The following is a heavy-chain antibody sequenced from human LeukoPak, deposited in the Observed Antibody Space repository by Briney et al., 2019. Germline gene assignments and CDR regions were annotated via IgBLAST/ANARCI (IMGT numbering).Heavy chain of an antibody. CDR3: ARLYGSTLYFDY. D-gene: IGHD3-22*01. CDR2: MYYSGST. V-gene: IGHV4-39*01. Sequence: SETLSLTCTVFGGSISSSSYHWAWIRQPPGKGLEWIGNMYYSGSTYYNPSLKGRVTLSVDTSKNQFSLKMSSVSAADTALYYCARLYGSTLYFDYWGQGTLVTVSS. J-gene: IGHJ4*02. CDR1: GGSISSSSYH.